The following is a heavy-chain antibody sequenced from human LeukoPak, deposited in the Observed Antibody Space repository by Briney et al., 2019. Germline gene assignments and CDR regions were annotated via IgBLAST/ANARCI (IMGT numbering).Heavy chain of an antibody. CDR2: ISGSGGST. CDR3: ANVFLGYCSGGSCPGMKY. CDR1: GFTFSSYA. Sequence: PGGSLRLSCAASGFTFSSYAMSWVRQAPGKGLEWVSAISGSGGSTYYADSVKARFTISRDNSKNTLYLQMNSLRAEDTAVYYCANVFLGYCSGGSCPGMKYWGQGTLVTVSS. D-gene: IGHD2-15*01. V-gene: IGHV3-23*01. J-gene: IGHJ4*02.